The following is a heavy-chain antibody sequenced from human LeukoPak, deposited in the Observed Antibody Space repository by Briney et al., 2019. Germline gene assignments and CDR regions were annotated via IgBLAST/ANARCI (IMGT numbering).Heavy chain of an antibody. Sequence: SETLSLTCTVSGGSISSSSYYWGWIRQPPGKGLEWIGSIYYSGSTYYNPSLKSRVTISVDTSKNQFSLKLSSVTAADTAVYYCARHPGVRIAARHRGYFQHWGQGTLVTVSS. V-gene: IGHV4-39*01. CDR3: ARHPGVRIAARHRGYFQH. D-gene: IGHD6-6*01. J-gene: IGHJ1*01. CDR1: GGSISSSSYY. CDR2: IYYSGST.